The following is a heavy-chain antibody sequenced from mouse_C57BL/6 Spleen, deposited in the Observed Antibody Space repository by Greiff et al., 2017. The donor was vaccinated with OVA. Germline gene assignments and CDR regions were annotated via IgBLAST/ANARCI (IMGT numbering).Heavy chain of an antibody. V-gene: IGHV1-55*01. J-gene: IGHJ3*01. CDR3: ARAYDGYYVWFAY. CDR1: GYTFTSYW. CDR2: IYPGSGST. D-gene: IGHD2-3*01. Sequence: QVQLKQPGAELVKPGASVKMSCKASGYTFTSYWITWVKQRPGQGLEWIGDIYPGSGSTNYNEKFKSKATLTVDTSSSTAYMQLSSLTSEDSAVYYCARAYDGYYVWFAYWGQGTLVTVSA.